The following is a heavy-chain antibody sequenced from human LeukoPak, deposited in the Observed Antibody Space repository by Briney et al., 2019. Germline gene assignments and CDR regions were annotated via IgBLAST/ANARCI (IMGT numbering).Heavy chain of an antibody. J-gene: IGHJ4*02. CDR2: INHSGST. Sequence: SETLSLTCTVSGGSISSSSYYWGWIRQPPGKGLEWIGEINHSGSTNSNPSLKSRVTITVDTSKNQFSLKLSSVTAADTAVYYCARLLGGPYDSSGYYYRGYYFDYWGQGTLVTVSS. V-gene: IGHV4-39*07. CDR1: GGSISSSSYY. D-gene: IGHD3-22*01. CDR3: ARLLGGPYDSSGYYYRGYYFDY.